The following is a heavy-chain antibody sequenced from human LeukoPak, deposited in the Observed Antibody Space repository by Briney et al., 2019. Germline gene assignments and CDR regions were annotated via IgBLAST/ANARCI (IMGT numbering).Heavy chain of an antibody. V-gene: IGHV3-23*01. CDR2: ISGSRGST. Sequence: PGGPLRLSCAASGFTFSSYAMSWVRQPPGKGLEWVSAISGSRGSTYYADSVKGRFTISRDNSKNTLYLQMNSLRAEDTAVYYCAKSAAYCGGDCPFDDYWGQGTLVTVPS. CDR3: AKSAAYCGGDCPFDDY. J-gene: IGHJ4*02. CDR1: GFTFSSYA. D-gene: IGHD2-21*02.